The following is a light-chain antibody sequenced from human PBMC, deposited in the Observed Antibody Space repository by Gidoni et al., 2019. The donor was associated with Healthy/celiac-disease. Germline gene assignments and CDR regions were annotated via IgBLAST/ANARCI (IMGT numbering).Light chain of an antibody. J-gene: IGKJ4*01. Sequence: DIQMTQSPSSLSASVGDRVTITCRASQSISSYLNWYQQKPGKAPKLLIYAASSLQSGVPSRFSGSGSGTDFTLTISSLQPEDFATDYCQQSYSTLRTFGGGTKVEIK. CDR2: AAS. V-gene: IGKV1-39*01. CDR3: QQSYSTLRT. CDR1: QSISSY.